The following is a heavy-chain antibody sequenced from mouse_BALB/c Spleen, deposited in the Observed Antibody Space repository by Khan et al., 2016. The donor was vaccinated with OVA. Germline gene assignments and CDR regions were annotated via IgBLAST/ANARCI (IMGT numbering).Heavy chain of an antibody. Sequence: QIQLVQSGPELKKPGETVRISCKASGYTFTTAGIQWVQKMPGKGLKWIGWINTHSGVPKYAEDFKGRFAFSLEISVSTTYLQITNLKNEDTATYCCARGGAAYYRVDGGAMEYWGQGTSVTVSS. CDR1: GYTFTTAG. CDR3: ARGGAAYYRVDGGAMEY. J-gene: IGHJ4*01. D-gene: IGHD2-12*01. V-gene: IGHV9-4*02. CDR2: INTHSGVP.